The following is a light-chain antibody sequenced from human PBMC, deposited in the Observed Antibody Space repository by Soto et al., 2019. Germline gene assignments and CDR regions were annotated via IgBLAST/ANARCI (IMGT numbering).Light chain of an antibody. Sequence: EIVLTQSPATLSLSPGERATRSCRASQSVNNYLAWYQQKPGQAPRLLIYDVSKRATGIPARFSGSGSGTDFTLTISSLEPEDFAVYYCQQRRDWPLLTFGGGTKVEIQ. J-gene: IGKJ4*01. CDR1: QSVNNY. CDR2: DVS. CDR3: QQRRDWPLLT. V-gene: IGKV3-11*01.